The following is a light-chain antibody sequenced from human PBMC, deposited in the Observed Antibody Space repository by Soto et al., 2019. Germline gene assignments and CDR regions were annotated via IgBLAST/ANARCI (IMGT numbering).Light chain of an antibody. J-gene: IGKJ3*01. Sequence: EIVLTQSPGTLSLSPGERATLSCRASQSVRSSSLAWYQQKPGQAPRLLIYVASSRATGIPDRFSGSGSATDFTLTISRLEPEDFAVYYCQQYGGSPLTFGLGTKVQIK. CDR2: VAS. V-gene: IGKV3-20*01. CDR1: QSVRSSS. CDR3: QQYGGSPLT.